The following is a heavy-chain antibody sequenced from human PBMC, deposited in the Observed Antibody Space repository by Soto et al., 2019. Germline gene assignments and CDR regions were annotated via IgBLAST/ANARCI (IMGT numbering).Heavy chain of an antibody. J-gene: IGHJ4*02. V-gene: IGHV3-66*01. CDR3: ARGGTSRTFDY. Sequence: WGSLRLSCVASGFAVSSNHMSWVRQAPGKGLEWVSIIYSGGNTYYTDSVKGRFTISRDNSKNTLDLQMNSLRGDDTAVYYCARGGTSRTFDYWGQGTLVTVS. CDR1: GFAVSSNH. D-gene: IGHD1-1*01. CDR2: IYSGGNT.